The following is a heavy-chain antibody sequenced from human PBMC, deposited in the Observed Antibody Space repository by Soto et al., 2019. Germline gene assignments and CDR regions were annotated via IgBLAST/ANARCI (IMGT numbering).Heavy chain of an antibody. Sequence: LRLSCAASGFTFSSYEMNWVRQAPGKGLEWVSYISSSGSTIYYADSVKGRFTISRDNAKNSLYLQMNSLRAEDTAVYYCARDPGGYSYGHLFDYWGHGTLVTVSS. V-gene: IGHV3-48*03. CDR1: GFTFSSYE. J-gene: IGHJ4*01. CDR3: ARDPGGYSYGHLFDY. CDR2: ISSSGSTI. D-gene: IGHD5-18*01.